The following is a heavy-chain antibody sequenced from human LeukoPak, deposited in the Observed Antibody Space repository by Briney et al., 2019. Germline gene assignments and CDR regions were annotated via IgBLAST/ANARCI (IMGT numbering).Heavy chain of an antibody. CDR3: ARGHYGGNRYFDI. D-gene: IGHD4-23*01. CDR1: GYTFRSYE. J-gene: IGHJ4*02. V-gene: IGHV1-8*01. Sequence: ASVKVSCKASGYTFRSYEINWVRQAPGQGLEWVGWIHPNSGKTGYAQKFQGRVTMTRDTSTETAFMELSSLKFDDTAIFYCARGHYGGNRYFDIWGQGTLVSVSS. CDR2: IHPNSGKT.